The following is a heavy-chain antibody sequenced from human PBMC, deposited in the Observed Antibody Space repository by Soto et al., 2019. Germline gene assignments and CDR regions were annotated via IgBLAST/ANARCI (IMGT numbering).Heavy chain of an antibody. V-gene: IGHV4-34*01. CDR2: INHSGNA. D-gene: IGHD6-19*01. Sequence: SETLSLTCAVYGGSFSSYYWTWIRQPPGKGLEWIGEINHSGNANYNPSLMSRVTISVDTSKNQFSLVVNSLTSADTALFYCVCNGWYAFDAWGQGPMVTV. J-gene: IGHJ3*01. CDR3: VCNGWYAFDA. CDR1: GGSFSSYY.